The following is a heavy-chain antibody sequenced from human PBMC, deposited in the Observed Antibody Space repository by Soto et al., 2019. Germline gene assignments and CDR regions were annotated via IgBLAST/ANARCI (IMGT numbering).Heavy chain of an antibody. J-gene: IGHJ6*02. CDR2: MYYSGRT. D-gene: IGHD4-17*01. CDR3: AIHGNTVTTGYYYGMDV. Sequence: NPSETLSLTCTVSGASISSSNYYWGWIRHPPGRGLEGIGTMYYSGRTYYNPSLKSRVTTSVDTSKNQFSLKLSAVTATDTAVYYCAIHGNTVTTGYYYGMDVWGQGTTVTVSS. CDR1: GASISSSNYY. V-gene: IGHV4-39*01.